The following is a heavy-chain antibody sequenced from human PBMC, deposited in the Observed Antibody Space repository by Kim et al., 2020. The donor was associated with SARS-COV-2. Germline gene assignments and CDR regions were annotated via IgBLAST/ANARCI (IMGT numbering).Heavy chain of an antibody. CDR2: ISYDGSNK. V-gene: IGHV3-30*03. J-gene: IGHJ6*02. Sequence: GGSLRLSCAGSGVSLSNYFMHWVRQAPGKGLEWVALISYDGSNKHYADSVKGRFTISRDNSNNTVHLRVDNLGPEDTAVFYCAGGDNYYALDIWGQGTS. D-gene: IGHD2-21*02. CDR3: AGGDNYYALDI. CDR1: GVSLSNYF.